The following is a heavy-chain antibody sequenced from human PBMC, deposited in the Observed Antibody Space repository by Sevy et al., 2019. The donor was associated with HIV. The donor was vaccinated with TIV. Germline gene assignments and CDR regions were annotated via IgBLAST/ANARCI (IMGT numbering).Heavy chain of an antibody. CDR3: ARDHRVTNYYDSSGYFCYFDY. V-gene: IGHV1-46*01. CDR1: GYAFSSNG. Sequence: ASVKVSCKASGYAFSSNGISWVRQAPGQGLEWMGIINPSGGSTSYAQKFQGRVTMTRDTSTSTVYMELSSLRSEDTAVYYCARDHRVTNYYDSSGYFCYFDYWGQGTLVTVSS. J-gene: IGHJ4*02. CDR2: INPSGGST. D-gene: IGHD3-22*01.